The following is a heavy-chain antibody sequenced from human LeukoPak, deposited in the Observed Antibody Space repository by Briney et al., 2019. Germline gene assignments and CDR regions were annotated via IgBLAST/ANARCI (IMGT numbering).Heavy chain of an antibody. J-gene: IGHJ3*02. Sequence: SETLSLTCTVSGGSISSYYWSWIRQPPGKGLEWIGYIYYSGSTNYNPSLKSRVTISVDTSKNQFSLKLSSVTAADTAVYYCARYGIAVAGEAFRTFDIWGQGTMVTVSS. V-gene: IGHV4-59*08. CDR1: GGSISSYY. CDR2: IYYSGST. D-gene: IGHD6-19*01. CDR3: ARYGIAVAGEAFRTFDI.